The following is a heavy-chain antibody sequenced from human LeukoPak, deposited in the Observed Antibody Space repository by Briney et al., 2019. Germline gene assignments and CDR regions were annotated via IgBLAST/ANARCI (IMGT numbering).Heavy chain of an antibody. D-gene: IGHD6-19*01. Sequence: PGGPLRLSCTASGFTFGDYAMTWVRQAPGKGLEYVSAISSSGDSTYYADSVKGRFTVSRDNSKNTLYLQMSSLRPEDAAVYYCVNDGMAVAGTAPLDHWGQGILVTVSS. J-gene: IGHJ4*02. CDR1: GFTFGDYA. CDR2: ISSSGDST. V-gene: IGHV3-64D*09. CDR3: VNDGMAVAGTAPLDH.